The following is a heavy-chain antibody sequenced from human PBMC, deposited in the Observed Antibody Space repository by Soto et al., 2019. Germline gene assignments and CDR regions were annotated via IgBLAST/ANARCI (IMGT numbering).Heavy chain of an antibody. CDR1: GFTFSSYG. V-gene: IGHV3-30*18. Sequence: QVQLVESGGGVVQPGRSLRLSCAASGFTFSSYGMHWVRQAPGKGLEWVAVISYDGSNKYYADSVKGRFTISRDNSKNTLYLQMNSLRAEDTAVYYCAKDCGGDCYSFNLYYYYYGRDVWGQGTTVTVSS. CDR3: AKDCGGDCYSFNLYYYYYGRDV. CDR2: ISYDGSNK. D-gene: IGHD2-21*02. J-gene: IGHJ6*02.